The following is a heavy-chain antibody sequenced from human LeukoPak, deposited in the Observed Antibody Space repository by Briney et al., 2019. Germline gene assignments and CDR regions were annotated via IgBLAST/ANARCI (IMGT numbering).Heavy chain of an antibody. Sequence: GGSLRLSCATSGFTFSNFWMSWVRQAPGRGLEWVANIHPEGNEKYHVESVKGRFTISRDNARNLLFLQMNGLRVEDTAFYYCARGGGGGPYGDYGYSEYFQYWGQGTLVTVSS. J-gene: IGHJ1*01. CDR3: ARGGGGGPYGDYGYSEYFQY. CDR2: IHPEGNEK. CDR1: GFTFSNFW. V-gene: IGHV3-7*01. D-gene: IGHD4-17*01.